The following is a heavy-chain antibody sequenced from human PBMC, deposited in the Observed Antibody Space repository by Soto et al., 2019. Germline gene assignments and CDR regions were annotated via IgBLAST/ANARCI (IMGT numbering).Heavy chain of an antibody. CDR1: GFTVSSNY. Sequence: EVQLVESGGGLVQPGGSLRLSCAASGFTVSSNYMSWVRQAPGKGLEWVSVIYSDGRTCYTDSVKGRFTISRHNSKNTLYLQMNSLRAEDTAVYYCALGGNSSYGPRFDPWGQGTLVTVSS. D-gene: IGHD2-2*01. CDR2: IYSDGRT. J-gene: IGHJ5*02. V-gene: IGHV3-53*04. CDR3: ALGGNSSYGPRFDP.